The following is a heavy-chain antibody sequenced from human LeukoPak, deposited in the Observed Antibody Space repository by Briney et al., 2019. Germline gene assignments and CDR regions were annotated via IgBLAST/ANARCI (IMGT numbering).Heavy chain of an antibody. CDR3: AKDLYCSGGSCYTALYHYYGMDV. CDR2: ISGSGGST. CDR1: GFTFSSYT. D-gene: IGHD2-15*01. Sequence: GGSLRLSCAASGFTFSSYTINWVRQAPGKGLEWVSAISGSGGSTYYADSVKGRFTISRDNSKNTLYLQMNSLRAEDTAVYYCAKDLYCSGGSCYTALYHYYGMDVWGQGTTVTVSS. V-gene: IGHV3-23*01. J-gene: IGHJ6*02.